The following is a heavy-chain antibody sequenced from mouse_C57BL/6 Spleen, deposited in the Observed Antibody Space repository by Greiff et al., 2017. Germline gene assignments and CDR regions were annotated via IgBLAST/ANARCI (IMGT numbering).Heavy chain of an antibody. CDR1: GYAFSSYW. Sequence: VQLQQSGAELVKPGASVKISCKASGYAFSSYWMNWVKQRPGKGLEWIGQIYPGDGDTNYNGKFKGKATLTADKSSSTAYMQLSSLTSEDSAVYFCARGGDYSNSWFAYWGQGTLVTVSA. CDR2: IYPGDGDT. V-gene: IGHV1-80*01. D-gene: IGHD2-5*01. CDR3: ARGGDYSNSWFAY. J-gene: IGHJ3*01.